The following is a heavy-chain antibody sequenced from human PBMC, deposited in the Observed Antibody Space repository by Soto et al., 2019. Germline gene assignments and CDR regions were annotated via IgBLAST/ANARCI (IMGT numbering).Heavy chain of an antibody. CDR1: GFTFSSYA. D-gene: IGHD3-3*01. J-gene: IGHJ6*01. CDR2: ISGSGGST. V-gene: IGHV3-23*01. CDR3: ARGRITIFGVVPHLDV. Sequence: GGSLRLSCAASGFTFSSYAMSWVRQAPGKGLEWVSAISGSGGSTYYADSVKGRFTISRDNSKNTLYLQMNSLRAEDTAVYYCARGRITIFGVVPHLDVWGKGTTVSVSS.